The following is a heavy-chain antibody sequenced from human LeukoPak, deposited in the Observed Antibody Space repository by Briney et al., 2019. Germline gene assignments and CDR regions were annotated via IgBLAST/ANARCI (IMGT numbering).Heavy chain of an antibody. V-gene: IGHV4-61*08. CDR1: RGSISSGGHY. Sequence: KPSETLSLTCNVSRGSISSGGHYWSWIRQPPGKGLEWIGYIYYSGSTNYNPSLKSRVTISVDTSKNQFSLKLSSVTAADTAVYYCARTDYYGSGNNWFDPWGQGTLVTVSS. CDR2: IYYSGST. CDR3: ARTDYYGSGNNWFDP. J-gene: IGHJ5*02. D-gene: IGHD3-10*01.